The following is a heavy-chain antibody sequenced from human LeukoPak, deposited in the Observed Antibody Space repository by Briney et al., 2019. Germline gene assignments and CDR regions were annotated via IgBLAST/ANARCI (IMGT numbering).Heavy chain of an antibody. CDR3: ARDRGTVTTNYYYGMDV. D-gene: IGHD4-17*01. CDR2: IYYSGST. CDR1: GGSISSGGYY. V-gene: IGHV4-31*03. Sequence: PSQTLSLTCTVSGGSISSGGYYWSWIRQHPGKGLEWIGYIYYSGSTYYSPSLKSRVTISVDTSKNQFSLKLSSVTAADTAVYYCARDRGTVTTNYYYGMDVWGQGATVTVSS. J-gene: IGHJ6*02.